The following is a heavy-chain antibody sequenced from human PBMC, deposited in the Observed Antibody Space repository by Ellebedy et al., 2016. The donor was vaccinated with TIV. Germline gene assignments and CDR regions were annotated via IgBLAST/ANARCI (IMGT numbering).Heavy chain of an antibody. D-gene: IGHD6-19*01. J-gene: IGHJ5*02. Sequence: PGGSLRLSCAASGFTFSSYAMSWVRQAPGKGLEWVSAISGSGGSTYYADSVKGRFTISRDNSKNTLYLQMNSLRAEDTAVYYCAKDVLTAVAGTRTPNWFDPWGQGTLVTVSS. CDR2: ISGSGGST. CDR3: AKDVLTAVAGTRTPNWFDP. V-gene: IGHV3-23*01. CDR1: GFTFSSYA.